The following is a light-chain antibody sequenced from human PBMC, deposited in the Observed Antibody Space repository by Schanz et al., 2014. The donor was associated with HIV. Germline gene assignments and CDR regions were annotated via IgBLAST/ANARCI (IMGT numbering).Light chain of an antibody. V-gene: IGLV2-8*01. Sequence: QSALTQPPSASGSPGQSVTISCTGTSSDVGGYNYVSWYQQHPGKAPKFMIYEVSKRPSGVPNRFSGSKSGNTASLTVSGLQAEDEADYYCSSYAGSNNFWVFGGGTKLPVL. CDR2: EVS. J-gene: IGLJ3*02. CDR1: SSDVGGYNY. CDR3: SSYAGSNNFWV.